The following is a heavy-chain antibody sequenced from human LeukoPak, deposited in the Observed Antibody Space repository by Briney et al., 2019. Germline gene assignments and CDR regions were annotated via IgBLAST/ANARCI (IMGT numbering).Heavy chain of an antibody. CDR1: GFTFSNYA. V-gene: IGHV3-23*01. Sequence: GGSLRLSCAASGFTFSNYAMSWVRQAPGKGLEWVSPISDSGASTYYADSVKGRFTISRDNSKNTLYLQMNSLRVEDSAVYYCAKGGRGYSYGSLDYWGQGTLVTVSS. CDR2: ISDSGAST. D-gene: IGHD5-18*01. CDR3: AKGGRGYSYGSLDY. J-gene: IGHJ4*02.